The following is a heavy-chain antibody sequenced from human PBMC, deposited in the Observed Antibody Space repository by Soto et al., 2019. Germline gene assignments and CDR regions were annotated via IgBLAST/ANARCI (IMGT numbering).Heavy chain of an antibody. CDR2: IYPGDSDT. Sequence: GESLKISCKGSGYNFPTYWIAWVRQMPGKGLEWMGIIYPGDSDTRYSPSFQGQVTISADKSISTAYLQWSSLKASDTAMYYCARHQEVVVPDYWGQGTLVTVSS. J-gene: IGHJ4*02. D-gene: IGHD3-22*01. CDR3: ARHQEVVVPDY. CDR1: GYNFPTYW. V-gene: IGHV5-51*01.